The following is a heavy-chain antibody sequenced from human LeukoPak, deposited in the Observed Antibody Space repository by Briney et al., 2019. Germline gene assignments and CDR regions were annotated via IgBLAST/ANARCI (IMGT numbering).Heavy chain of an antibody. V-gene: IGHV5-51*01. Sequence: GESLKISCKGSGYSFTSYWIGWVRQMPGEGLEWMGIIYPGDSDTRYSPSFQGQVTISADKSISTAYLQWSSLKASDTAMYYCARLSPRYCSSTSCYRSPVDPWGQGTLVTVSS. D-gene: IGHD2-2*01. CDR2: IYPGDSDT. CDR1: GYSFTSYW. J-gene: IGHJ5*02. CDR3: ARLSPRYCSSTSCYRSPVDP.